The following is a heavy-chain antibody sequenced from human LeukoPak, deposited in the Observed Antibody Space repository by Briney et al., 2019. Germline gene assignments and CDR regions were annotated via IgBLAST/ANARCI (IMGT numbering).Heavy chain of an antibody. CDR2: INPKSGGT. Sequence: ASVKVSCKASGYTFTGYYMHWVRQAPGQGLEWMGWINPKSGGTNYAQNFQGRVTMTRDTSINTAYMELSRLRSDDTAVYYCAKLDDFWSGYYWFDPWGQGTLVTVSS. D-gene: IGHD3-3*01. J-gene: IGHJ5*02. CDR3: AKLDDFWSGYYWFDP. V-gene: IGHV1-2*02. CDR1: GYTFTGYY.